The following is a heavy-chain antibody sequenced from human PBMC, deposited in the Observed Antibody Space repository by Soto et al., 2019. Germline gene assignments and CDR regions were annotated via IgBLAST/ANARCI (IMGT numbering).Heavy chain of an antibody. CDR3: ARDYDFWSGYYDRGDAFDI. D-gene: IGHD3-3*01. J-gene: IGHJ3*02. V-gene: IGHV3-33*01. CDR1: GFTFSSYG. CDR2: IWYDGSNK. Sequence: QVQLVESGGGVVQPGRSLRLSCAASGFTFSSYGMHWVRQAPGKGLEWVAVIWYDGSNKYYADSVKGRITMSRDNSKNTLYLQMNSLRAEDTAVYYCARDYDFWSGYYDRGDAFDIWGQGTMVTVSS.